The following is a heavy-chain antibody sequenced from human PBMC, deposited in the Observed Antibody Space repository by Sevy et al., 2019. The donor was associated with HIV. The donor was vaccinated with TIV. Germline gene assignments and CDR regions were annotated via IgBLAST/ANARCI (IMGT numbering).Heavy chain of an antibody. CDR1: GFSFDSYG. D-gene: IGHD2-15*01. J-gene: IGHJ6*03. CDR2: ISGSGSRT. V-gene: IGHV3-23*01. Sequence: GGCLRLSCAVSGFSFDSYGMTWVRQAPGKGLEWVSGISGSGSRTYYADSVKGRFIISRDNSKNTLDLQMNSLRSEDTAIYYCAKGGGGPSDPDEIGYYFYYYNMDVWGKGTTVTVSS. CDR3: AKGGGGPSDPDEIGYYFYYYNMDV.